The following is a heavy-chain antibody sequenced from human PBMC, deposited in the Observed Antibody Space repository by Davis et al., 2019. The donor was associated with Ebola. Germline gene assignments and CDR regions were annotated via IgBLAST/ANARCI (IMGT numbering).Heavy chain of an antibody. CDR2: INPNSGGT. Sequence: SVKVSCKASGYTFTAYYMHWVRQVPGQGLEWLGWINPNSGGTNYAQNFQGRATMTRDTSVSTAYMELSRLRSDDTAVYYCARGDGLSYYFDYWGQGTLVTVSS. D-gene: IGHD2-21*02. CDR1: GYTFTAYY. CDR3: ARGDGLSYYFDY. V-gene: IGHV1-2*02. J-gene: IGHJ4*02.